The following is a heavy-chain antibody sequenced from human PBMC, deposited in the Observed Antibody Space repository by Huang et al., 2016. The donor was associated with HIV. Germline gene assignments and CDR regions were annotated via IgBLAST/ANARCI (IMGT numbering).Heavy chain of an antibody. CDR3: ARDGYAVIVEASTLDY. CDR1: GFTFSSYW. Sequence: EVQLVESGGGLVQPGGSLRLSCAASGFTFSSYWMSWVRQTPGKGLEWVAKIKQDGRGRHYAESVKGRFTISRDNAKNSLFLQMYSLRAEDTGVYYCARDGYAVIVEASTLDYWGQGTLVSVSS. J-gene: IGHJ4*02. D-gene: IGHD1-26*01. CDR2: IKQDGRGR. V-gene: IGHV3-7*01.